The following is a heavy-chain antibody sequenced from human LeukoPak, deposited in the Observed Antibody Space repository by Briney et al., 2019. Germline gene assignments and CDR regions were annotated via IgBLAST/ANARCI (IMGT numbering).Heavy chain of an antibody. Sequence: GGSLRLSCAASGFIVSNNYMSWVRQAPGKGLEWVSIIYSDGNTYYTDSVKGRFTIFRDNSKSTLYLQMNSLRAEDTAVYYCARDGGYKYGYGYSYYYGMDVWGQGTTVTVSS. J-gene: IGHJ6*02. CDR3: ARDGGYKYGYGYSYYYGMDV. CDR2: IYSDGNT. V-gene: IGHV3-66*01. CDR1: GFIVSNNY. D-gene: IGHD5-18*01.